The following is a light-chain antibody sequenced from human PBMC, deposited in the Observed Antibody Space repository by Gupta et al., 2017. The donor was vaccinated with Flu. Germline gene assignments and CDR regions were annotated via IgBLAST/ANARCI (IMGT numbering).Light chain of an antibody. V-gene: IGLV1-44*01. J-gene: IGLJ3*02. CDR2: NNN. CDR1: SSNIGSNT. Sequence: QSVLTQPPSASGTPGQRVTISCSGSSSNIGSNTVNWYQQLPGKAPKLLIYNNNQRPSGVPDRFSGSKSGTSASLAISGLQSEDEADYYCAAWDDSLKGVFGGGTKLTVL. CDR3: AAWDDSLKGV.